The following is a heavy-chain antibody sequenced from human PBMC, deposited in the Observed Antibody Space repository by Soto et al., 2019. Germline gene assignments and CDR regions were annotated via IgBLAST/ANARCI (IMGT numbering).Heavy chain of an antibody. CDR1: GGSLSGYY. Sequence: QVQLQQWGAGLLKPSETLSLTCAVYGGSLSGYYWSWIRQPPGKGLEWIGDINHSGGTNYNPSLKSRVTISIDTSKNQFSLKLSSVTAADTAVYYCASLRFLEWLFEGWFDPWGQGTLVSVSS. D-gene: IGHD3-3*01. CDR2: INHSGGT. CDR3: ASLRFLEWLFEGWFDP. J-gene: IGHJ5*02. V-gene: IGHV4-34*01.